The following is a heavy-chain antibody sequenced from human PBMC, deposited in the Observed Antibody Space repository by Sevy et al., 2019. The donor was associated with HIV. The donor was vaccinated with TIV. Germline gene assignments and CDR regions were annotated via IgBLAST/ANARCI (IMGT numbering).Heavy chain of an antibody. CDR2: IKSKTDGERI. V-gene: IGHV3-15*01. Sequence: GGSLRLSCAASGLSFTSAWMSWVRQAPGKGLEWVGRIKSKTDGERIDYPAPLRGRFTISRDDSNNTLYLQMNSLETEDTAVYYCTTTLSTAHYMVVWGQGTTVTVSS. J-gene: IGHJ6*02. CDR1: GLSFTSAW. D-gene: IGHD2-2*01. CDR3: TTTLSTAHYMVV.